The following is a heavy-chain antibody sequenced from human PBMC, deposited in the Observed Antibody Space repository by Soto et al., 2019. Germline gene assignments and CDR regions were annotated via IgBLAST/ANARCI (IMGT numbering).Heavy chain of an antibody. CDR3: ARGNFWSGYYTGRMNSGMDV. Sequence: QVQLVQSGAEVKKPGSSVKVSCKASGGTFSSYAISWVRQAPGQGLEWMGGIIPIFGTANYAQKFQGRVTITADESTSTAYMELSSLRSEDTAVYYCARGNFWSGYYTGRMNSGMDVWGQGTTVTVSS. J-gene: IGHJ6*02. V-gene: IGHV1-69*01. CDR2: IIPIFGTA. CDR1: GGTFSSYA. D-gene: IGHD3-3*01.